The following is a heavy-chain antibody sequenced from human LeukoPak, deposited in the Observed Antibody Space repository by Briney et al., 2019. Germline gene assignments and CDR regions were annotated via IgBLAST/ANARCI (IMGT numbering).Heavy chain of an antibody. CDR1: GYTFTSYY. Sequence: AASVKVSCKASGYTFTSYYMHWVRHAPGQGLGWMGIINPSGGSTSYAQKFQGRVTMTTDTSTSTVYMELSSLRSEDTAVYYCAVAAAGTLSNFDYWGQGTLVTVSS. D-gene: IGHD6-13*01. CDR3: AVAAAGTLSNFDY. V-gene: IGHV1-46*01. CDR2: INPSGGST. J-gene: IGHJ4*02.